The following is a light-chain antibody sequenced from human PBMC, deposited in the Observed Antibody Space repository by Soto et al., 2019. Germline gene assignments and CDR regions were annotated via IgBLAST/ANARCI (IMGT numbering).Light chain of an antibody. CDR2: GAS. Sequence: EIVLTQSPGTLSLSPGERATLSCRARQSVSSNLAWYQQKPGQAPRLLIYGASTRATGIPARFSGSGSGTEFTLTISSLQSEDFAVYYCQQYNNWPPITFGQRTRLEIK. CDR3: QQYNNWPPIT. CDR1: QSVSSN. J-gene: IGKJ5*01. V-gene: IGKV3-15*01.